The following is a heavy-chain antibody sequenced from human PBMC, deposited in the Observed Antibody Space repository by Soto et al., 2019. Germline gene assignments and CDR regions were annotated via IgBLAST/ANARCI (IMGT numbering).Heavy chain of an antibody. V-gene: IGHV4-34*02. Sequence: QVHLQQWGAGLLKPSETLSLTCGVYGGSLRGSYWSWIRQPPGKALAWLGKLTHSGNTTFNPSLKSRVSVSVDTSDNQFSLKLTSVTAADTAVYYCARGHIPVYGPVPDYFDSWGQGTLVTVSS. CDR2: LTHSGNT. D-gene: IGHD2-21*01. CDR3: ARGHIPVYGPVPDYFDS. J-gene: IGHJ4*02. CDR1: GGSLRGSY.